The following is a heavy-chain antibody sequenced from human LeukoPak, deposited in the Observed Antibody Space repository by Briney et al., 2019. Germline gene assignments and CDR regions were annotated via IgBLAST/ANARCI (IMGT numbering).Heavy chain of an antibody. CDR1: GGSFSGYY. CDR3: ARLRTVKSYYYYGMDV. J-gene: IGHJ6*02. V-gene: IGHV4-34*01. D-gene: IGHD4-4*01. Sequence: SETLSLTCAVYGGSFSGYYWSWIRQPPGKGLEWIGEINHSGSTNYNPSLKSRVTISVDTSKNQFSLKLSSVTAADTAVYYCARLRTVKSYYYYGMDVWGQGTTVTVSS. CDR2: INHSGST.